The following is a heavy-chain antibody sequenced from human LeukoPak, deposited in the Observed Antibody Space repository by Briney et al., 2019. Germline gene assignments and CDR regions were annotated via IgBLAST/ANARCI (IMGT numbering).Heavy chain of an antibody. Sequence: GGSLRLSCAASGFTFSSYGMHWVRQAPGKGLEWVSAIGSAGDTYYPGSVKGRFTISGENAKNSLYLQLNSLRDGDTAVYYCARAEYFDLWGRGTLVTVSS. V-gene: IGHV3-13*04. CDR3: ARAEYFDL. J-gene: IGHJ2*01. CDR1: GFTFSSYG. CDR2: IGSAGDT.